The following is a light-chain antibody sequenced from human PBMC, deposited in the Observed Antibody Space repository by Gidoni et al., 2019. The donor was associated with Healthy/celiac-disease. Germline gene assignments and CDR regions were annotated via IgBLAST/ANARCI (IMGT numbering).Light chain of an antibody. CDR3: QQYNSYRYT. V-gene: IGKV1-5*03. CDR2: KAS. J-gene: IGKJ2*01. Sequence: DIQMTQSPSTLSASVGDRVTITCRASQSISSWLAWYQQKPGNAPKILIYKASSLESGVPSRFSGSGSGTEFTLTISSLQPDDFATYYCQQYNSYRYTFGEGTKLEIK. CDR1: QSISSW.